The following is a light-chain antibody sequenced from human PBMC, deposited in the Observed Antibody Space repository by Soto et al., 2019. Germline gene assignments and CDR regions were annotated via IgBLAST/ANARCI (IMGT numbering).Light chain of an antibody. V-gene: IGLV2-14*01. CDR1: SRDVGGSNY. Sequence: QSVLIQPASVSGSPGQSITISCTGTSRDVGGSNYVSWYQHHPHRAPKLLIYEVSYRPSGVSSRFSGSKSGNTASLTISGLQAEDEADYYCSSYRSSNTLEVCGVGTKVTVL. J-gene: IGLJ1*01. CDR3: SSYRSSNTLEV. CDR2: EVS.